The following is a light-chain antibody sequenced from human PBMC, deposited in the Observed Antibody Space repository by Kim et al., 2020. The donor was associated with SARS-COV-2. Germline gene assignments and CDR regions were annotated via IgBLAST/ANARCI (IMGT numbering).Light chain of an antibody. J-gene: IGLJ1*01. CDR2: RHN. Sequence: GQMGTIACSGSSSTMGSNYVYWYQQLPGTAPKLLIYRHNYRPSGVPDRFSGSTSGNSASLAISGLRSEDEADYYCAAWDDNLSGYVFGIGTKVTVL. CDR3: AAWDDNLSGYV. V-gene: IGLV1-47*01. CDR1: SSTMGSNY.